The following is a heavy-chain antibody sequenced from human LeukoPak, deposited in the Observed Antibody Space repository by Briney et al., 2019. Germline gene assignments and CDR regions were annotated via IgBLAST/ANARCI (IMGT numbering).Heavy chain of an antibody. J-gene: IGHJ4*02. Sequence: PGGSLRLSCAASGFTVSSNFMSWVRQAPGKGLEWVSVIDSGDNIYYADSVKGRFTISRDKSKNMLYLQVNSLRVEDTAIYYCARRVYNTGSLDYWGQGTLVTVSS. V-gene: IGHV3-53*01. CDR2: IDSGDNI. CDR1: GFTVSSNF. CDR3: ARRVYNTGSLDY. D-gene: IGHD2-8*01.